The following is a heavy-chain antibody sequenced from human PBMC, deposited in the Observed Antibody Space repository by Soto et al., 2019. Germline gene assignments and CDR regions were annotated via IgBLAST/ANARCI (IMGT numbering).Heavy chain of an antibody. CDR1: GFSLSTSGVG. V-gene: IGHV2-5*02. D-gene: IGHD3-9*01. J-gene: IGHJ6*02. CDR2: IYWDDDK. Sequence: QITLKESGPTLVKPTQTLTLTCTFSGFSLSTSGVGVGWIRQPPGKALEWLALIYWDDDKRYSPSLKSRLTITKYTPKNQVVLTMTNMDPVDTATYYCAQSIRYYDILTGYYGFVDYYGMDVWGQGTTVTVSS. CDR3: AQSIRYYDILTGYYGFVDYYGMDV.